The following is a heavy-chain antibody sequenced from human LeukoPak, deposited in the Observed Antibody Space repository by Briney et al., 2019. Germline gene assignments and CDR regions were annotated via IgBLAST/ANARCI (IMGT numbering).Heavy chain of an antibody. CDR2: IYYSGST. D-gene: IGHD1-26*01. Sequence: SETLSLTCTVGGGSVSSVSYFLGWIRQPPGKGLEWIGSIYYSGSTYYNPSLKSRVTISVDPSKNRFSLKLSSVTAADTAVYYCVSQTPLYSGSFYFDYWGQGTLVTVSS. CDR3: VSQTPLYSGSFYFDY. V-gene: IGHV4-39*01. CDR1: GGSVSSVSYF. J-gene: IGHJ4*02.